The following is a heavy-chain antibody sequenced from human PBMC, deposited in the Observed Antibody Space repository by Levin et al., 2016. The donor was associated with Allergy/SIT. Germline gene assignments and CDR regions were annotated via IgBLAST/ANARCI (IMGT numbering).Heavy chain of an antibody. V-gene: IGHV3-7*01. D-gene: IGHD1-26*01. J-gene: IGHJ4*02. CDR1: GFTFSNYF. CDR3: ARRIIMGARYDY. CDR2: MNQDGSEI. Sequence: GESLKISCAASGFTFSNYFMTWVRQIPGKGLEWVANMNQDGSEINYVDSVKGRFSISRDNAKNSLYLQMNSLRAEDTAIYYCARRIIMGARYDYWGQGTLVTVSS.